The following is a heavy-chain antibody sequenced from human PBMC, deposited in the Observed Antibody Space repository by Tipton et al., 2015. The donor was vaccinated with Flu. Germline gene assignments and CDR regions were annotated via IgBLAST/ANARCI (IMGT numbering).Heavy chain of an antibody. J-gene: IGHJ4*02. CDR2: IYYSGST. V-gene: IGHV4-59*08. CDR1: GGSITSYY. Sequence: TLSLTCTVSGGSITSYYWSWIRQPPGKGLEWIGYIYYSGSTNYNPSLKSRATISVDTSKNQFSLKLSSVTAADPAVYYCARRKTLTTRLTYFDYWGQGTLVAVSS. CDR3: ARRKTLTTRLTYFDY. D-gene: IGHD4-17*01.